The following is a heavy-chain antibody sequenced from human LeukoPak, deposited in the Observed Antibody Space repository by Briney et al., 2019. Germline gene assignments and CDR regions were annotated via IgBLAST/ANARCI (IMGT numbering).Heavy chain of an antibody. CDR2: ISSSSTYI. CDR3: AKIPGRLITIFGVVIAAFDI. CDR1: GFSFSNYS. J-gene: IGHJ3*02. Sequence: GGSLRLSCAASGFSFSNYSMNWVRQAPGKGLEWVSSISSSSTYIYYADSVKGRFTISRDNAENSLYLQMNSLRAEDTAVYYCAKIPGRLITIFGVVIAAFDIWGQGTMVTVSS. D-gene: IGHD3-3*01. V-gene: IGHV3-21*04.